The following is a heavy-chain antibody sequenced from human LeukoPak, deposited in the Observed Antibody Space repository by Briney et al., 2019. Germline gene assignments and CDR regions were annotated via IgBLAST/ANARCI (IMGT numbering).Heavy chain of an antibody. CDR2: IRDKTNGYTT. CDR1: GFRFSDYP. CDR3: ARRGPDRALDY. Sequence: RSGGSLGLSCGGSGFRFSDYPMDWVRQAPGKGPEWVARIRDKTNGYTTEYAASVRNRFIISRDDSKNSLYFQLNSLKSEDTAVYYCARRGPDRALDYWGQGTMVTVSS. D-gene: IGHD1-26*01. J-gene: IGHJ4*02. V-gene: IGHV3-72*01.